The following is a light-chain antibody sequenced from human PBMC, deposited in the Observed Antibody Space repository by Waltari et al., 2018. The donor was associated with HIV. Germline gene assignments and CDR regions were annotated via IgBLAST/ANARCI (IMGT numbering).Light chain of an antibody. CDR1: SSDVGGYNY. CDR3: CSYAGSYTWV. Sequence: QSALTQPRSVSGSPGQSVTISCTGTSSDVGGYNYVSWYQQHPGNAPKLMIYDVSKRPSGVPDRFSGSKSGNTASLTISGLHAEDEADYYCCSYAGSYTWVFGGGTKLTVL. CDR2: DVS. J-gene: IGLJ3*02. V-gene: IGLV2-11*01.